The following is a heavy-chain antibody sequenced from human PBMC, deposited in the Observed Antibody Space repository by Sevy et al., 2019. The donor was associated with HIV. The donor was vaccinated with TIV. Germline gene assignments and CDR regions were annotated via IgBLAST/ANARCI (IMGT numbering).Heavy chain of an antibody. CDR1: GFTFSNAW. D-gene: IGHD3-10*01. CDR2: IKSKTDGGTT. J-gene: IGHJ6*02. CDR3: TTETMVRGVTYYYYYGMDV. V-gene: IGHV3-15*01. Sequence: GGSLRLSCAASGFTFSNAWMSWVRQAPGKGLEWVGRIKSKTDGGTTDYAAPVKGRFTISRDDSKNTLYLQMNSLKTEDTAVYYCTTETMVRGVTYYYYYGMDVWGQGTTATVSS.